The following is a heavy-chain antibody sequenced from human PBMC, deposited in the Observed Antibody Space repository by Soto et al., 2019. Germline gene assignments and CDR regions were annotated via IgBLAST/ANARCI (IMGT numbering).Heavy chain of an antibody. CDR3: ARVPITMGRGVTPRSSWFDP. CDR2: ISAYNGNT. J-gene: IGHJ5*02. D-gene: IGHD3-10*01. Sequence: QVQLVQSGAEVKKPGASVKVSCKASGYTFTSYGISWVRQAPGQGLEWMGWISAYNGNTNYAQKLQGRVTMTTDTSTSTAYSELRLLRSDDTAVYYCARVPITMGRGVTPRSSWFDPWGQGTLVTVSS. V-gene: IGHV1-18*01. CDR1: GYTFTSYG.